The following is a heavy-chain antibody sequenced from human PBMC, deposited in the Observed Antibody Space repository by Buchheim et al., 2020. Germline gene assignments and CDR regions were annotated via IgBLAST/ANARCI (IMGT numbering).Heavy chain of an antibody. V-gene: IGHV3-23*01. CDR3: ARKPWSGSKQYYYYYYMDV. D-gene: IGHD3-3*01. CDR1: GFTFRTYT. CDR2: ISGSGGST. Sequence: EVQLLESGGTLVEPGGSLRLSCAASGFTFRTYTMSWVRQTPGKGLEWVSAISGSGGSTYYADSVEGRFTISRDNSKNTLFLQINGLRADDAATYYCARKPWSGSKQYYYYYYMDVWGKGTT. J-gene: IGHJ6*03.